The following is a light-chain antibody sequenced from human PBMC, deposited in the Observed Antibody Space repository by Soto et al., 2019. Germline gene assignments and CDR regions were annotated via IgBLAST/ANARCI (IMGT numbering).Light chain of an antibody. CDR3: LQTYQSPTT. CDR1: QAISTS. J-gene: IGKJ2*01. V-gene: IGKV1-39*01. CDR2: AAS. Sequence: DIQMTQSPSPLSASVGDRVTISCRASQAISTSLNWYQQNPGKAPKLLIYAASSLQTGVPSRFTGSGSATYFTLTISSLHPDDFATYHCLQTYQSPTTFGQGTKVDIK.